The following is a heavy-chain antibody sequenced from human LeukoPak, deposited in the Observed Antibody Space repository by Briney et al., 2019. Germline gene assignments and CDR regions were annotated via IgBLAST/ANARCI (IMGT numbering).Heavy chain of an antibody. J-gene: IGHJ4*02. Sequence: GGSLRLSCAASGFTFSSYWMSWVRQAPGKGLEWVANIKQDGSEKYYVDSVKGRFTISRDSAKNSLYLQMNSLRAEDTAVYYCARDSYYYDSSGTDYWGQGTLVTVSS. CDR1: GFTFSSYW. V-gene: IGHV3-7*01. CDR2: IKQDGSEK. CDR3: ARDSYYYDSSGTDY. D-gene: IGHD3-22*01.